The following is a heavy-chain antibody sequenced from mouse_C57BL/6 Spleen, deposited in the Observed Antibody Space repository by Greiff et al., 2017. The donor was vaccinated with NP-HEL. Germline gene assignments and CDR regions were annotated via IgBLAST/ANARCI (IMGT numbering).Heavy chain of an antibody. V-gene: IGHV1-55*01. CDR2: IYPGSGST. J-gene: IGHJ3*01. D-gene: IGHD2-4*01. Sequence: VQLQQPGAELVKPGASVKMSCKASGYTFTSYWITWVKQRPGQGLEWIGDIYPGSGSTNYNEKFKSKATLTVDTSSSTAYMQLSSLTSEDSAVYYCARRETYYDYDGFAYWGQGTLVTVSA. CDR1: GYTFTSYW. CDR3: ARRETYYDYDGFAY.